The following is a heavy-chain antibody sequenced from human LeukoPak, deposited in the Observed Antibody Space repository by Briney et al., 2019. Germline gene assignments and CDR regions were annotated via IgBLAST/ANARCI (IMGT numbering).Heavy chain of an antibody. V-gene: IGHV3-7*01. D-gene: IGHD6-13*01. CDR2: IKEDGSEK. CDR3: ASGRQLGY. CDR1: GFTFSNYW. J-gene: IGHJ4*02. Sequence: GGSPRLSCAASGFTFSNYWMSWVRQAPGKGLEWVANIKEDGSEKYYVDSVKGRFTISRDNARNSLYLQMNSLRAEDTAVYYCASGRQLGYWGQGTLVTVSS.